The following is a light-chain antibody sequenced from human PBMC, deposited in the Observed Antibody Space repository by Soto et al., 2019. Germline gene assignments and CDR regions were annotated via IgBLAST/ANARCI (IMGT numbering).Light chain of an antibody. Sequence: QSALTQPASVSGSPGQSITISCTGTSNDVGTYNLVSWYQQHPGKAPKVMIYEGNKRPSGVSDRFSVSKSGNTASLTSSGLQAEEEADFYCGSCAGSGTFVCGTGTKLTVL. V-gene: IGLV2-23*01. CDR3: GSCAGSGTFV. CDR2: EGN. CDR1: SNDVGTYNL. J-gene: IGLJ1*01.